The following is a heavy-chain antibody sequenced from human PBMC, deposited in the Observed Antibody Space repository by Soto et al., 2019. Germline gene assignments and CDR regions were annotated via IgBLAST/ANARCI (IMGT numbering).Heavy chain of an antibody. CDR3: ARYALGLSPWWYNWFDR. J-gene: IGHJ5*02. Sequence: VQLLESGGGLVQPGGSLRLSCAASGFTFSSSAMNWVRQTTGEGLEWVSGISDSGGSPYYADSVKGRFTISRDTSKNTLYLQMDSLRAEDTGVYYCARYALGLSPWWYNWFDRWGQGTLVSVSS. CDR2: ISDSGGSP. V-gene: IGHV3-23*01. D-gene: IGHD2-8*02. CDR1: GFTFSSSA.